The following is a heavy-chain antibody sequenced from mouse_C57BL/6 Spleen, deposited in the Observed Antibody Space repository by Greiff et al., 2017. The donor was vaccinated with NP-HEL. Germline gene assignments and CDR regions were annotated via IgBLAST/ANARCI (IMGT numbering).Heavy chain of an antibody. CDR2: IDPETGGT. V-gene: IGHV1-15*01. CDR1: GYTFTDYE. CDR3: TRLAGSSYYAMDY. Sequence: VQLQQSGAELVRPGASVTLSCKASGYTFTDYEMHWVKQTPVHGLEWIGAIDPETGGTAYNQKFKGKAILTADKSSSTAYMELRSLTSEDSAVYYCTRLAGSSYYAMDYWGQGTSVTVSS. J-gene: IGHJ4*01. D-gene: IGHD1-1*01.